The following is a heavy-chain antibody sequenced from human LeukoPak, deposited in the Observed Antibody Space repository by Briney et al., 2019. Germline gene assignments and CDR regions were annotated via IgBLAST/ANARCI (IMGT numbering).Heavy chain of an antibody. CDR3: ARGGIAAAGSFDY. CDR1: GGTFSSYA. V-gene: IGHV1-69*13. D-gene: IGHD6-13*01. CDR2: IIPIFGTA. Sequence: ASAKVSCKASGGTFSSYAISWVRQAPGQGLEWMGGIIPIFGTANYAQKFQGRVTITADESTSTAYMELSSLRSEDTAVYYCARGGIAAAGSFDYWGQGTLVTVSS. J-gene: IGHJ4*02.